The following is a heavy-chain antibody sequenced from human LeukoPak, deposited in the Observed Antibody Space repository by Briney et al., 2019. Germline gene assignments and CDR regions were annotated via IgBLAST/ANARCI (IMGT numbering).Heavy chain of an antibody. CDR1: GSTFSSYA. V-gene: IGHV3-30*04. CDR2: ISYDGSNK. Sequence: PGGSLRLSCAASGSTFSSYAMHWVRQAPGKGLEWVAVISYDGSNKYYADSVKGRFTISRDNSKNTLYLQMNSLRAEDTAVYYCASLPVDTAMVDDAFDIWGQGTMVTVSS. D-gene: IGHD5-18*01. J-gene: IGHJ3*02. CDR3: ASLPVDTAMVDDAFDI.